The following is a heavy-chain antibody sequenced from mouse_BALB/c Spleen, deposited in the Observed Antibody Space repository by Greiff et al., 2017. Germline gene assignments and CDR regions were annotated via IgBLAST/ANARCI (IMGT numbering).Heavy chain of an antibody. Sequence: QVQLKESAAELARPGASVKMSCKASGYTFTSYTMHWVKQRPGQGLEWIGYINPSSGYTEYNQKFKDKTTLTADKSSSTAYMQLSSLTSEDSAVYYCARSDYYGSSYAWFAYWGQGTLVTVSA. CDR1: GYTFTSYT. J-gene: IGHJ3*01. D-gene: IGHD1-1*01. V-gene: IGHV1-4*02. CDR2: INPSSGYT. CDR3: ARSDYYGSSYAWFAY.